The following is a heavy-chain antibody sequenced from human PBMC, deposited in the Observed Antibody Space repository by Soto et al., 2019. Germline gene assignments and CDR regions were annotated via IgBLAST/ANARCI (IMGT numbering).Heavy chain of an antibody. V-gene: IGHV3-15*07. CDR3: TTESTDYYYGMDV. CDR1: GFTFSNAW. CDR2: IKSKTDGGTT. Sequence: GESLRLSCAASGFTFSNAWMSWVRQAPGKGLEWVGRIKSKTDGGTTDYAAPVKGRFTISRDDSKNTLYLQMNSLKTEDTAVYYCTTESTDYYYGMDVWGQGTTVTVSS. D-gene: IGHD4-17*01. J-gene: IGHJ6*02.